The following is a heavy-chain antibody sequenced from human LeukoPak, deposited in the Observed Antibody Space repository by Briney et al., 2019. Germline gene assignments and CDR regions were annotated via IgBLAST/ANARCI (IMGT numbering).Heavy chain of an antibody. J-gene: IGHJ5*02. CDR3: ARTQLGHEFDP. CDR2: IYHSGST. D-gene: IGHD6-6*01. CDR1: GGSISSSNW. V-gene: IGHV4-4*02. Sequence: SETLSLTCAVSGGSISSSNWWSWVRQPPGKGLEWIGSIYHSGSTYYNPSLKSRVTISVDTSKNQFSLKLSSVTAADTAVYYCARTQLGHEFDPWGQGTLVTVSS.